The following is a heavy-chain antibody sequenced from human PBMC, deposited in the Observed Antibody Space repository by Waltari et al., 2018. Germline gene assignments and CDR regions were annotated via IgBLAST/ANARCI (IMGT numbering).Heavy chain of an antibody. V-gene: IGHV4-34*01. CDR1: GGSFSGYY. CDR2: INHSGST. D-gene: IGHD6-19*01. Sequence: QVQLQQWGAGLLKPSETLSLTCAVYGGSFSGYYWSWIRQPPGKGLEWIGEINHSGSTNSNPSLKSRVTISVDTSKNQFSLKLSSVTAADTAVYYCARGRPRSTQAGKKFDYWGQGTLVTVSS. CDR3: ARGRPRSTQAGKKFDY. J-gene: IGHJ4*02.